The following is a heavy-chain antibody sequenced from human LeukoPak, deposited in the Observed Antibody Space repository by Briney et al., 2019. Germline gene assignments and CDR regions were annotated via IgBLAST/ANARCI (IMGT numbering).Heavy chain of an antibody. CDR3: ARAGGSYEGLIDY. D-gene: IGHD1-26*01. V-gene: IGHV1-18*01. CDR1: GYTFTSYP. CDR2: ISAYNGYT. J-gene: IGHJ4*02. Sequence: GASVKVSCKASGYTFTSYPIGWVRQAPGQGPEWMGWISAYNGYTNYAQSLQGRVTMTTDTSTSTAYMELRSLRSDDTAMYYCARAGGSYEGLIDYWGQGTLVTVSS.